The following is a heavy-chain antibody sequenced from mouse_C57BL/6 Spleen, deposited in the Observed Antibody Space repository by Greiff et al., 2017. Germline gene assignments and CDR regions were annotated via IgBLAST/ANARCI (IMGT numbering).Heavy chain of an antibody. D-gene: IGHD1-1*01. CDR3: ARGYYFGSSYGAIDD. V-gene: IGHV1-9*01. CDR1: GYTFTGYW. Sequence: VKLQKSGAELVKPGASVKLSCKATGYTFTGYWIEWVKQRPGHGLEWIGEISPGSGSTTYNEKFKGRATFTADTSSNTAYIQLSSLTTEDSAIYYWARGYYFGSSYGAIDDWGQGTTVTVAS. J-gene: IGHJ1*02. CDR2: ISPGSGST.